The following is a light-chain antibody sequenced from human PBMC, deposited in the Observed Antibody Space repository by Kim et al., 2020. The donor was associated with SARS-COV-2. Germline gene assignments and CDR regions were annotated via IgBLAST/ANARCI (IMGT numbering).Light chain of an antibody. CDR1: QSISSW. V-gene: IGKV1-5*03. CDR2: KAS. CDR3: QQYNSYSPT. J-gene: IGKJ2*01. Sequence: SASVGDRVTITCRASQSISSWLAWYQQKPGKAPKLLIYKASSLESGVPSRFGGSGSGTEFTLTISSLQPDDFATYYCQQYNSYSPTFGQGTKLAI.